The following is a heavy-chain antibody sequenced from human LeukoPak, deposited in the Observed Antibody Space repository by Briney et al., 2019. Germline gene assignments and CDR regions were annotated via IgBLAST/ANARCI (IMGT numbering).Heavy chain of an antibody. CDR1: GFNFGTFW. Sequence: GGSLRLSCAASGFNFGTFWMSWVRQAPGRGLEWVATIIQDARVRDYVNSVEGRFTNSRDNANNFLYLQMNSLRADDAAVYYCARDQNVYDRTGEGYFQHWGQGTLVTVSS. D-gene: IGHD3-22*01. J-gene: IGHJ1*01. V-gene: IGHV3-7*01. CDR3: ARDQNVYDRTGEGYFQH. CDR2: IIQDARVR.